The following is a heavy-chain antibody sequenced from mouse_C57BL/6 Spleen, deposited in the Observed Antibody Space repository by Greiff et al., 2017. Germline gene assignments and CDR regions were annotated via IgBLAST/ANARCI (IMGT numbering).Heavy chain of an antibody. CDR1: GYTFTSYW. Sequence: QVQLKQPGAELVKPGASVKLSCKASGYTFTSYWMHWVKQRPGRGLEWIGRIDPTGGGTKYNEKFKSKATLTVDKPSSTAYMQLSSLTSEDSAVYYCARLPSDVYWYFDVWGTGTTVTVSS. CDR3: ARLPSDVYWYFDV. V-gene: IGHV1-72*01. J-gene: IGHJ1*03. CDR2: IDPTGGGT.